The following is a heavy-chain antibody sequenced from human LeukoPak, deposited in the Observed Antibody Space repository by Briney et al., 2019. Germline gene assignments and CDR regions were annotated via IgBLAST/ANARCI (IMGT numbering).Heavy chain of an antibody. CDR1: GYSLTLLS. D-gene: IGHD3-10*01. Sequence: ASVKVSCKVSGYSLTLLSLHWVRQAPGKGLEWMGGFDREDDITMYAQTLRGRVTMTTDTSTSTAYMELRSLRSDDTAVYYCARDYGSSLFDYWGQGTLVTVSS. V-gene: IGHV1-24*01. CDR3: ARDYGSSLFDY. J-gene: IGHJ4*02. CDR2: FDREDDIT.